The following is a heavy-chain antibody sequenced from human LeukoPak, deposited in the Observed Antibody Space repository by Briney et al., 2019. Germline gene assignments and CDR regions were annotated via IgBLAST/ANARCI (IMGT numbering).Heavy chain of an antibody. V-gene: IGHV4-61*02. CDR2: TYTSGST. CDR3: AVVPAAYRWFDP. D-gene: IGHD2-2*01. J-gene: IGHJ5*02. Sequence: PSETLSLTCTVSGGSISSGSYYWSWIRQPAGKGLEWIGRTYTSGSTNYNPSLKSRVTISVDTSKNQFSLKLSSVTAADTAVYYCAVVPAAYRWFDPWGQGTLVTVSS. CDR1: GGSISSGSYY.